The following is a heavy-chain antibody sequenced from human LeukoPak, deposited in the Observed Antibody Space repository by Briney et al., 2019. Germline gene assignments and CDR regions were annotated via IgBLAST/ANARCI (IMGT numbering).Heavy chain of an antibody. V-gene: IGHV5-51*01. CDR3: VRQYCSSISCYKAADY. CDR2: IYPGDPDT. J-gene: IGHJ4*02. Sequence: PGESLTISCTGSGYTFTSYWIGWVRQMPGKGLEWMGIIYPGDPDTRYSPSFQGQVTISADKSISTAYLQWSSLKASDTAMYYCVRQYCSSISCYKAADYWGQGTLVTVSS. D-gene: IGHD2-2*02. CDR1: GYTFTSYW.